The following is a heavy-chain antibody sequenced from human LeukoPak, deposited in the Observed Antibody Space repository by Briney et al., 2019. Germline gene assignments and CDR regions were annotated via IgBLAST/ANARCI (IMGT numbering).Heavy chain of an antibody. V-gene: IGHV3-74*01. Sequence: GGSLRLSCVASGFTFSSYWMHWVRQGPGKGLVWVSRINTDGGTTTYADSVKGRFTISRDNSKDTLYLQMNSLRPEDTALYYCAKEGHYVWGSYRPEWLKSWGQGTLVTVSS. CDR2: INTDGGTT. CDR1: GFTFSSYW. J-gene: IGHJ5*02. CDR3: AKEGHYVWGSYRPEWLKS. D-gene: IGHD3-16*02.